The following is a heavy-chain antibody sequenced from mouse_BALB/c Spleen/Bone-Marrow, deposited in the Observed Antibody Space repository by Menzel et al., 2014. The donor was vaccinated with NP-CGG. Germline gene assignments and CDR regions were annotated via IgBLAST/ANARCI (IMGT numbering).Heavy chain of an antibody. CDR2: INPGSGGT. V-gene: IGHV1-54*01. CDR1: GYAFTYYL. J-gene: IGHJ3*01. D-gene: IGHD4-1*01. Sequence: VQLQQSGAELVRPGTSVKVSCKASGYAFTYYLIEWVKQRPGQGLEWIGVINPGSGGTNYNEKFKGKATLTADKSSSTAYMQLSSLTSDDSAVYFCARNANWLFAYWGQGTLVTVSA. CDR3: ARNANWLFAY.